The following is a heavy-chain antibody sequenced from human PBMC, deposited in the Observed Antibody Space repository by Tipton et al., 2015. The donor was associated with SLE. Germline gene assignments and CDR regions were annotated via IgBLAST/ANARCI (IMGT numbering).Heavy chain of an antibody. J-gene: IGHJ3*02. CDR2: IHYSGTT. V-gene: IGHV4-39*07. CDR1: GFSISSSSYT. CDR3: ARELMVVRGLSRRDAFDI. D-gene: IGHD3-10*01. Sequence: TLSLTCTVSGFSISSSSYTWGWIRQPPGKGLEWIGTIHYSGTTYYNPSLRSRVTISIDMSKNQFSLTLSSVTAAGTAVYYCARELMVVRGLSRRDAFDIWGQGAMVTVSS.